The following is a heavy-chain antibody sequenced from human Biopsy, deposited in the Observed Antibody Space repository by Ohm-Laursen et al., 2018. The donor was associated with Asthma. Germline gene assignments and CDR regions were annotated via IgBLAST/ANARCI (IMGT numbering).Heavy chain of an antibody. V-gene: IGHV3-23*01. J-gene: IGHJ3*01. CDR2: IRPNNRGV. Sequence: GSLRLSCTASGFAFDSYAMSWARQAPGKGLAWVSTIRPNNRGVDYVPSVRGRFTMFRDNSKNTLYLHMSSLRAEDTAVYYCGKDTYEDSGGYYTFEVWGQGTMVTVSS. D-gene: IGHD5-18*01. CDR1: GFAFDSYA. CDR3: GKDTYEDSGGYYTFEV.